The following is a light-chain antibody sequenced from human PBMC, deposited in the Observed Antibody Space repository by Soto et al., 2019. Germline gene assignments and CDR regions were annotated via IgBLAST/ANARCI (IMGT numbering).Light chain of an antibody. V-gene: IGLV2-14*01. J-gene: IGLJ2*01. CDR3: SSYTSISNVI. CDR2: EVS. Sequence: QSALTQPASVSGSPGQSITISCTGTSSDVGGYNFLSWYQQHPGKAPKLIIYEVSNRPSGISNRFSGSKSGNTASLTISGLQAEDEADYYCSSYTSISNVIFGGGTKLTVL. CDR1: SSDVGGYNF.